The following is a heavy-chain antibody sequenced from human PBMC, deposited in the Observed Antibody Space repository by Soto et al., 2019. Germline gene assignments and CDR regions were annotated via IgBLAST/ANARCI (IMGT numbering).Heavy chain of an antibody. CDR1: GFTFSSYA. CDR2: INSNGGST. J-gene: IGHJ4*02. CDR3: ARTSQSYFDY. Sequence: EVQLVESGGGLVQPGGSLRLSCAASGFTFSSYAMYWVRQAPGKGLEYVSAINSNGGSTYYANSVKGRFTISRDNSKNTLYLQMGSLRAEDMAVYYCARTSQSYFDYWGQGTLVTVSS. V-gene: IGHV3-64*01.